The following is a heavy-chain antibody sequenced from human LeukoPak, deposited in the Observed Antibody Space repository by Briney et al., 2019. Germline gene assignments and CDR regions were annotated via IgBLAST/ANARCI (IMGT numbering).Heavy chain of an antibody. V-gene: IGHV1-69*05. CDR2: IIPIFGTA. Sequence: SVKASCKASGGTFSSYAISWVRQAPGQGLEWMGRIIPIFGTANYAQKFQGRVTITTDESTSTAYMELSSLRSEDTAVYYCARDEYCSSTSCHNFDYWGQGTLVTVSS. D-gene: IGHD2-2*02. J-gene: IGHJ4*02. CDR1: GGTFSSYA. CDR3: ARDEYCSSTSCHNFDY.